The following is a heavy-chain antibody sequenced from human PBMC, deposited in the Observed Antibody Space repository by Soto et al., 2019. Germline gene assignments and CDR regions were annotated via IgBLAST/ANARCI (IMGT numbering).Heavy chain of an antibody. CDR2: IIPIFGTT. CDR1: GGTFSSYA. CDR3: ARGGTMVRGVNDYYYYGMDV. V-gene: IGHV1-69*13. Sequence: GASVKVSCKASGGTFSSYAISWVRQAPGQGLEWMGGIIPIFGTTNYAQKLQGRVTMTADESTSTAYMELRSLRSDDTAVYYCARGGTMVRGVNDYYYYGMDVWGQGTTVTVSS. D-gene: IGHD3-10*01. J-gene: IGHJ6*02.